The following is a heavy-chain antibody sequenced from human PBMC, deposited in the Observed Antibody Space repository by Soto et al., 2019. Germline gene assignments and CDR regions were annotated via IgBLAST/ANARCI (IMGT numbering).Heavy chain of an antibody. D-gene: IGHD2-2*01. J-gene: IGHJ6*02. CDR2: VSAYNGNT. V-gene: IGHV1-18*01. CDR1: GYTFTSYG. CDR3: ARDRGPAAPYYYYYGMDV. Sequence: ASVKVSCKASGYTFTSYGISWVRQAPGQGLEWMGWVSAYNGNTNYAQKLQGRVTMTTDTSTSTAYMELRSLRSDDTAVYYCARDRGPAAPYYYYYGMDVWGQGTTVTVSS.